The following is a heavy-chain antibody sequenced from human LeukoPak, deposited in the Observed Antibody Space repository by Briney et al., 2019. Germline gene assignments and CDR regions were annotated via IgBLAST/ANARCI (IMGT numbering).Heavy chain of an antibody. V-gene: IGHV3-20*04. Sequence: GGALRLSCAAPGFTFGDYRMSWVRQAPGKGLEWVSGINWNGGSTGYADSVKGRFTISRDNAKNSLYLQMNSLRDEDTALYYCARSSWYEIYYYYYMDVWGKGTTVTVSS. J-gene: IGHJ6*03. CDR1: GFTFGDYR. CDR2: INWNGGST. D-gene: IGHD6-13*01. CDR3: ARSSWYEIYYYYYMDV.